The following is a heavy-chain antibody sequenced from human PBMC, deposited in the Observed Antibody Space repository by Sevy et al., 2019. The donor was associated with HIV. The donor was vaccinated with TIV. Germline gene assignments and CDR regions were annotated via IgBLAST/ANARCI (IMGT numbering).Heavy chain of an antibody. Sequence: SETLSLTCTVSGVSVNNGDHYWTWIRQPPGKGLEWIGYAYYSGSTNYNPSLESRVTISVDTSKNQFSLKLNSVTAADTAVYYCVRGVNLDVIPWGHWGQGILVTVSS. V-gene: IGHV4-61*08. CDR2: AYYSGST. CDR3: VRGVNLDVIPWGH. J-gene: IGHJ4*02. CDR1: GVSVNNGDHY. D-gene: IGHD1-26*01.